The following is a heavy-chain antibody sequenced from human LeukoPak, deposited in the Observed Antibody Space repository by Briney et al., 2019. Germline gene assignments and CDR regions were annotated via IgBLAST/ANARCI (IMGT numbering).Heavy chain of an antibody. CDR3: ARGIPYYDILTGYFDY. V-gene: IGHV1-69*04. CDR1: GYTFTSYG. Sequence: SVKVSCKASGYTFTSYGISWVRQAPGQGLEWMGRIIPILGIANYAQKFQGRVTITADKSTSTAYMELSSLRSEDTAVYYCARGIPYYDILTGYFDYWGQGTLVTVSS. D-gene: IGHD3-9*01. J-gene: IGHJ4*02. CDR2: IIPILGIA.